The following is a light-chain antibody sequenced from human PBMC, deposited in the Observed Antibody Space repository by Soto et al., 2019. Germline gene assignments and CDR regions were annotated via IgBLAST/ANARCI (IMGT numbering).Light chain of an antibody. V-gene: IGLV1-47*02. CDR2: STN. Sequence: QSVLTQPPSASGTPGQRVTISCSGSSSNIGNNYVYWYQHLPGTAPKLLIYSTNQRPSGVPDRFSASKSGSSASLAISGLRSEDEADYYCCSYAGSSTWVFGGGTKLTVL. J-gene: IGLJ3*02. CDR1: SSNIGNNY. CDR3: CSYAGSSTWV.